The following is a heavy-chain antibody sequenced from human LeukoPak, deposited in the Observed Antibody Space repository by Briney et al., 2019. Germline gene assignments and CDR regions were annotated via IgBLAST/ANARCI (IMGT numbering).Heavy chain of an antibody. J-gene: IGHJ4*02. V-gene: IGHV3-64*01. CDR2: ISKSGGST. Sequence: PGGSLRLSCAGPGFSFSSYPMHWIRQAPGKGLEYVSGISKSGGSTYYANSVKGRFTISRDNSKNTLYLQMGSLRAEDMAVYYCASTYDLDSSSYYPLDYWGQGTLVTVSS. CDR3: ASTYDLDSSSYYPLDY. D-gene: IGHD3-22*01. CDR1: GFSFSSYP.